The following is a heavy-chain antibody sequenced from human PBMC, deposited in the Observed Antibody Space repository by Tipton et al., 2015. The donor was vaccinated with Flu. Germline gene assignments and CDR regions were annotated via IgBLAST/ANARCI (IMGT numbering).Heavy chain of an antibody. D-gene: IGHD3-22*01. CDR2: ISAYNGNT. Sequence: QLVQSGAEVKKPGASVKVSCKASGYTFTSYGISWVRQAPGQGLEWMGWISAYNGNTNYAQKLQGRVTMTTDTSTSTAYMELRSLRSDDTAVYYCARDDVRYYYDSSGYHQHGMDVWGQGTPVTVSS. CDR1: GYTFTSYG. V-gene: IGHV1-18*01. J-gene: IGHJ6*02. CDR3: ARDDVRYYYDSSGYHQHGMDV.